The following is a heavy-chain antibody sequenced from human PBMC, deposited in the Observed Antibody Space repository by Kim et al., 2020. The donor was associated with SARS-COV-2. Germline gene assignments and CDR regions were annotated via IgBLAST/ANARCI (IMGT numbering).Heavy chain of an antibody. V-gene: IGHV4-39*07. CDR3: ARVSMGIVAHEGYFDY. D-gene: IGHD5-12*01. Sequence: SLKRRVTISVDTSKNQFSLKRSSVTAADTAVYYCARVSMGIVAHEGYFDYWGQGTLVTVSS. J-gene: IGHJ4*02.